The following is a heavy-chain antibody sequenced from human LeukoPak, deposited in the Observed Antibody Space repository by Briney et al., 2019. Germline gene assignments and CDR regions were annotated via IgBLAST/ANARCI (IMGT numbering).Heavy chain of an antibody. CDR2: ISGSDRST. D-gene: IGHD5/OR15-5a*01. V-gene: IGHV3-23*01. CDR3: AKDTSVGAFDI. J-gene: IGHJ3*02. Sequence: GGPLRLSCAPSGFPLSSYAMSWVRQAPGRGLEWVSGISGSDRSTYYADSVKGRFIISRDHSKNTLYLQMNSLRAEDTAVYYCAKDTSVGAFDIWGQGTMVTVSS. CDR1: GFPLSSYA.